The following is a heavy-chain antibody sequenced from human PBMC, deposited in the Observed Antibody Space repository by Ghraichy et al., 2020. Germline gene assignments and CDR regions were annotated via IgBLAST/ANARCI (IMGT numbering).Heavy chain of an antibody. CDR1: GYTFTGYY. D-gene: IGHD4-17*01. CDR2: INPNGGGT. Sequence: ASAKVSCKASGYTFTGYYMHWVRQAPGQGLEWMGRINPNGGGTNYAQKFQGRVTMTRDTSISTAYMELNRLRSDDTAVYYCARVPSIGDYEGDGYWGQGTLVTVSS. CDR3: ARVPSIGDYEGDGY. J-gene: IGHJ4*02. V-gene: IGHV1-2*06.